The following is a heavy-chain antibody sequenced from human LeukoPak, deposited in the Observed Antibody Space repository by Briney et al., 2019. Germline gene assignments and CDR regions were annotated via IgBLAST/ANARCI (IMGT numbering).Heavy chain of an antibody. CDR3: ASRGRVGNNYSFEA. CDR2: INHSGST. J-gene: IGHJ4*02. V-gene: IGHV4-34*01. Sequence: SETLSLTCAVYGGSFSGYYWSWIRQPPGKGLEWIGEINHSGSTNYNPSLKSRVTISVDTSKNQFSLKLSSVTAADTAVYYCASRGRVGNNYSFEAWGKETLVTASS. D-gene: IGHD5-24*01. CDR1: GGSFSGYY.